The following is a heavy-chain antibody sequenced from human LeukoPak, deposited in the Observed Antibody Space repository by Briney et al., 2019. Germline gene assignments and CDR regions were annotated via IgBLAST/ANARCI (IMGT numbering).Heavy chain of an antibody. D-gene: IGHD6-13*01. V-gene: IGHV4-34*01. J-gene: IGHJ4*02. CDR3: ARAYSSSWANDY. Sequence: SETLSLTCAVYGGSFSGYYWSWIRQPPGKGLEWIGYIYHSGSTYYNPSLKSRVTISVDRSKNQFSLKLSSVTAADTAVYYCARAYSSSWANDYWGQGTLVTVSS. CDR2: IYHSGST. CDR1: GGSFSGYY.